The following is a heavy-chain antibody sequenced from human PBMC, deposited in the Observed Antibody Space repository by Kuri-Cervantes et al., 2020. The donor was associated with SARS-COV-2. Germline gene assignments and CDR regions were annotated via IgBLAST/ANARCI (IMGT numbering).Heavy chain of an antibody. CDR2: FDPEDGET. D-gene: IGHD3-22*01. CDR1: GYTPTELS. V-gene: IGHV1-24*01. Sequence: GSALVSCKLSGYTPTELSMHWVRQAPGKGLEWMGGFDPEDGETIYAQKFQGRVTMTEDTSTDTAYMELSSLRSEDTAVYYCAEDYYESSGYKVAWGQGTLVTVSS. J-gene: IGHJ5*02. CDR3: AEDYYESSGYKVA.